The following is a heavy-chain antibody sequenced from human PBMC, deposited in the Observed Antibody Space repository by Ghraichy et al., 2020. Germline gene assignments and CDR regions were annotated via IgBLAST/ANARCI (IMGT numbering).Heavy chain of an antibody. V-gene: IGHV1-18*04. CDR1: GYTFTSYG. CDR2: IIAYNGNT. Sequence: ASVKVSCKASGYTFTSYGISWVRQAPGQGLEWMGWIIAYNGNTNYAQKLQGRVTMTTDTSTSTAYMELRSLRSDDTAVYYCATAADSSGYYYYYGMDVWGQGTTVTVSS. CDR3: ATAADSSGYYYYYGMDV. J-gene: IGHJ6*02. D-gene: IGHD6-19*01.